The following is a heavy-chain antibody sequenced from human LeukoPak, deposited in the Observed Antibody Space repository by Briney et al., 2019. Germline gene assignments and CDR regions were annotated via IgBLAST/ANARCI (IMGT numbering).Heavy chain of an antibody. V-gene: IGHV4-4*07. CDR3: GRQGYTASHYFLDF. J-gene: IGHJ4*02. CDR1: SGSINSYF. CDR2: IYTTGRT. D-gene: IGHD1-26*01. Sequence: SETLSLTCTVSSGSINSYFWGWVRQPPGKGLEWIGRIYTTGRTHRNPSLKSRVTMSVDTSTNQFSLNLRSMTAADTAVYYCGRQGYTASHYFLDFWSQGTLVAVS.